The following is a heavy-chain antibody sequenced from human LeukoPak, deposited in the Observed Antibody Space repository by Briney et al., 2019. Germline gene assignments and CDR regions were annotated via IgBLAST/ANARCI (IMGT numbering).Heavy chain of an antibody. D-gene: IGHD3-22*01. J-gene: IGHJ4*02. CDR3: ARMGGYYDSSGYYYDGEYYFDY. CDR1: GFTVSSNY. Sequence: GGSLRLSCAASGFTVSSNYMSWVRQAPGKGLEWVSVIYSGGSTYYADSVKGRFTISRDNSKNTLYLQMNSLRAEDTAVYYCARMGGYYDSSGYYYDGEYYFDYWGQGTLVTVSS. V-gene: IGHV3-66*01. CDR2: IYSGGST.